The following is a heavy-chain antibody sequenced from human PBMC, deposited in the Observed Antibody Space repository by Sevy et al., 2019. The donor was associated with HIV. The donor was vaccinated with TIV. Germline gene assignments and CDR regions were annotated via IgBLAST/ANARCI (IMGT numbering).Heavy chain of an antibody. J-gene: IGHJ4*02. CDR1: GYTFTSYD. D-gene: IGHD3-22*01. CDR3: ARDKYDSSGYYYGPVDY. CDR2: ISAYNGNT. V-gene: IGHV1-18*01. Sequence: ASVKVSCKASGYTFTSYDINWVRQAPGQGLEWMGWISAYNGNTNYAQKLQGRVTMTTDTSTSTAYMELRSLRSDDTAVYYCARDKYDSSGYYYGPVDYWGQGTLVTVSS.